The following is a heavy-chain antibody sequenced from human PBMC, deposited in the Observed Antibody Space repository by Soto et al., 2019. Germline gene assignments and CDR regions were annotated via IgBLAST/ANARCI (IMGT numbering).Heavy chain of an antibody. J-gene: IGHJ4*02. Sequence: QVLLQESGPGLVEPSGTLSLTCAVSGGSISSSNWWSWVRQPPGKGLEWIGEIYHSGGTNYIPSLKSRVTISVDKTKKQLSLKLTSVTAADTAVYYCATIAVAGHFEYWGQGTLVTVSS. CDR1: GGSISSSNW. D-gene: IGHD6-19*01. CDR3: ATIAVAGHFEY. CDR2: IYHSGGT. V-gene: IGHV4-4*02.